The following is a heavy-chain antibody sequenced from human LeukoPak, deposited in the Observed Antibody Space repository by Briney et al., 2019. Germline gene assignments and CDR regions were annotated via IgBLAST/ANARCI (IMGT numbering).Heavy chain of an antibody. D-gene: IGHD6-19*01. V-gene: IGHV3-7*03. CDR2: IEQDARAK. CDR1: GFPFSSYW. CDR3: ARVIVAVVGQSDHFDY. J-gene: IGHJ4*02. Sequence: GGSLRLSCVASGFPFSSYWMTWVRQGPGKGLEWVANIEQDARAKYYGDPVKGRFTISRDNAKNSLYLQMNTLRAEDTAVYYCARVIVAVVGQSDHFDYWGQGTLVTVSS.